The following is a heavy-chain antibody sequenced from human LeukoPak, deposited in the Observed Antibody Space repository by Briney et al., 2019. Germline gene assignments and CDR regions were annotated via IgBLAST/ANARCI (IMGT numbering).Heavy chain of an antibody. J-gene: IGHJ4*02. CDR3: ARGNMVYAAFDY. Sequence: SETLSLTCAVSGGSISGGGYSWSWIRQPPGKGLEWIGYIYHSGSTYYNPSLKSRVTISVDRSKNQFSLKLSSVTAADTAVYYCARGNMVYAAFDYWGQGTLVTVSS. V-gene: IGHV4-30-2*01. CDR1: GGSISGGGYS. CDR2: IYHSGST. D-gene: IGHD2-8*01.